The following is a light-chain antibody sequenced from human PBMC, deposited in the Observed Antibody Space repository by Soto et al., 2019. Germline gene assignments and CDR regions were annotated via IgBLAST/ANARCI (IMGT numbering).Light chain of an antibody. CDR2: EVT. CDR1: SSDVGGYNY. Sequence: QSALTQPASVSGSPGQSITISCTGTSSDVGGYNYVSWYQQHPGKAPKLMIYEVTNRPSGVSNRFSGSKSGNTASLTISGLQAEDEADYYCNSYTSGSTLVVFGGGTKLTVL. CDR3: NSYTSGSTLVV. V-gene: IGLV2-14*01. J-gene: IGLJ2*01.